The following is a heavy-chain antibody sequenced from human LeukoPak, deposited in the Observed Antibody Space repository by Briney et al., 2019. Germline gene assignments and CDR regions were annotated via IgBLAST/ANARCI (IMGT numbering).Heavy chain of an antibody. V-gene: IGHV3-74*01. J-gene: IGHJ4*02. CDR1: GFTFSSYW. CDR2: INSDGSST. CDR3: ARAYGSGNYFDD. Sequence: PGGSLRLSCAASGFTFSSYWMHWVRQAPGKGLVWVSRINSDGSSTSYADSVKGRFTISRDNAKNTLYLQMGSLRAEDMAVYYCARAYGSGNYFDDWGQGTLVTVSS. D-gene: IGHD3-10*01.